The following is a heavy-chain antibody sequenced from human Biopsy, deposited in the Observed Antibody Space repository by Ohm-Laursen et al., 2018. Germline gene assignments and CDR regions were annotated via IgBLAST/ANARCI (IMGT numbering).Heavy chain of an antibody. J-gene: IGHJ3*02. D-gene: IGHD1-26*01. CDR2: IYYSGGT. CDR3: ARVEAGTYDALDI. V-gene: IGHV4-59*07. Sequence: SDTLSLTCSVSGGSMTGYEWSWIRLAPGKGLEWIGYIYYSGGTKYNPSLASRVTFSVDMSKSQFSLKLYSVTAADTAVYYCARVEAGTYDALDIWGQGTLVAVSP. CDR1: GGSMTGYE.